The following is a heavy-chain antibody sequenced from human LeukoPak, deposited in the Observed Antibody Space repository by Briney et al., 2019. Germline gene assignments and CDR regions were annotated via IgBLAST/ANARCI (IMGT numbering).Heavy chain of an antibody. Sequence: GGSLRLSCAASGFTFSSYAMSWVRQAPGKGLEWVPAISGSGGSTYYADSVKGRFTISRDNSKNTLYLQMNSLRAEDTAVYYCAKSRGRDGYNWWGQGTLVTVSS. CDR2: ISGSGGST. CDR3: AKSRGRDGYNW. V-gene: IGHV3-23*01. J-gene: IGHJ4*02. CDR1: GFTFSSYA. D-gene: IGHD5-24*01.